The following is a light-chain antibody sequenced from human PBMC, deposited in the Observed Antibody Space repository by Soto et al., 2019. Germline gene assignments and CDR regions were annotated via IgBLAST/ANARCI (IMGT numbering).Light chain of an antibody. CDR2: EVN. CDR1: SSDVGSYNL. Sequence: QSALTQPASVSGSPGQSITISCTGTSSDVGSYNLVSWYQQLPGKAPKVIICEVNKRPSGVSYRFSGSKSGNTASLTISGLQTEDEADYYCCSYAGTVAYVFGTGIKLTVL. V-gene: IGLV2-23*02. J-gene: IGLJ1*01. CDR3: CSYAGTVAYV.